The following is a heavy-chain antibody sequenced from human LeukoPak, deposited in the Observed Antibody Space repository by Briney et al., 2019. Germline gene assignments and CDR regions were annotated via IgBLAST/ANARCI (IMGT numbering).Heavy chain of an antibody. Sequence: SETLSLTCTVSGGSISSYYCTWIRQPPGKGLEWIGYIYYSGNTKYNPSLKSRGTISVDASKNQFSLKLSSVTTADTAVYYCARSPQRGTLFFDYWGQGTLATVSS. CDR1: GGSISSYY. CDR2: IYYSGNT. CDR3: ARSPQRGTLFFDY. V-gene: IGHV4-59*03. D-gene: IGHD6-25*01. J-gene: IGHJ4*02.